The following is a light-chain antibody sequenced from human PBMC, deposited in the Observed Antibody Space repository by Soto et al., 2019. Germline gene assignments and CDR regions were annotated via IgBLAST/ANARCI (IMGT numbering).Light chain of an antibody. CDR1: SSDVGGYNY. CDR2: EVS. V-gene: IGLV2-8*01. Sequence: QSALTQPPSASGSPGQSVTISCTGTSSDVGGYNYVSWYQQHPGRAPKLMIYEVSKRPSGVPDRFSGSKSGNTASLTVSGLQPEEEADYYCSSYAGSSNLGVFGGGTKLTVL. J-gene: IGLJ2*01. CDR3: SSYAGSSNLGV.